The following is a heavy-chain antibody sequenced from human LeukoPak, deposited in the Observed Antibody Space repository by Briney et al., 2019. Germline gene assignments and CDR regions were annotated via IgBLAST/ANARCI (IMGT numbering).Heavy chain of an antibody. CDR3: AAGAFGGFDY. D-gene: IGHD3-16*01. CDR2: IYGDGSFT. Sequence: GGSLRLSCAASGFTFSNFWMHWVRQAPGKGLVWVALIYGDGSFTRYADSVKGRFTISRDNAKNTVYLQMNSLRAEDTAVYYCAAGAFGGFDYWGQGTLVTVSS. V-gene: IGHV3-74*01. J-gene: IGHJ4*02. CDR1: GFTFSNFW.